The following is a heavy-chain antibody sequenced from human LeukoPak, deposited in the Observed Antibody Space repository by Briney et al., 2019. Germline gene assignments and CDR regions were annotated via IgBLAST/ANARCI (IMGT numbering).Heavy chain of an antibody. Sequence: SETLSLTCTVSGGSISSSSYYWGWIRQPPGKGLEWIGSIYYSGSTYYNPSLKSRVTISVDTSKNQFSLKLSSVTAADTAVYYCARDQIGAAAGRLRPLNWFGPWGQGTLVTVSS. CDR3: ARDQIGAAAGRLRPLNWFGP. CDR2: IYYSGST. CDR1: GGSISSSSYY. J-gene: IGHJ5*02. D-gene: IGHD6-13*01. V-gene: IGHV4-39*07.